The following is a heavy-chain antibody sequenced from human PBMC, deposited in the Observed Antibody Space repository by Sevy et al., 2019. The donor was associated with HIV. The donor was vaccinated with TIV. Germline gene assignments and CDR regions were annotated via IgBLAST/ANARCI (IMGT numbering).Heavy chain of an antibody. J-gene: IGHJ4*02. CDR1: GFTFSSYS. V-gene: IGHV3-48*04. CDR3: ARGPHYYYDSTSFFEY. Sequence: GESLKISCAASGFTFSSYSVNWVRQAPGKGLEWVSSIISSAKSIYYADSVKGRFTVSRDNAKNSLFLQMNSLRAEDTAIYYCARGPHYYYDSTSFFEYWGQGTLVTVSS. D-gene: IGHD3-22*01. CDR2: IISSAKSI.